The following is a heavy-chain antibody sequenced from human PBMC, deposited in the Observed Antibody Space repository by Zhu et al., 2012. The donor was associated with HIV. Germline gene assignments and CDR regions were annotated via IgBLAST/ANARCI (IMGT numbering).Heavy chain of an antibody. CDR1: GASISSYY. J-gene: IGHJ4*02. CDR3: ARENINQFLKDNFDY. V-gene: IGHV4-4*07. CDR2: IYTSGST. Sequence: QVQLQESGPGLVEPSETLSLTCTVSGASISSYYWSWIRQPAGKGLEWIGRIYTSGSTDYNPSLKSRVAMSVDTSKSQFSLKLSSVTAADTAVYYCARENINQFLKDNFDYWGQGTLVTVSX.